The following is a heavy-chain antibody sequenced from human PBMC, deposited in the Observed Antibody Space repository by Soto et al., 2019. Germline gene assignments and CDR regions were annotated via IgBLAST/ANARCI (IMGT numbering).Heavy chain of an antibody. D-gene: IGHD3-16*01. CDR2: INDSGST. J-gene: IGHJ4*02. CDR1: GGSFRGYF. Sequence: SETLSLTCAVPGGSFRGYFWSWIRQSPDKGLEWIGEINDSGSTYYNPSFKSRLTISVDTSKSQISLTLTSVTAADSAVYYCQGGDFWGQGTRVTVSS. V-gene: IGHV4-34*01. CDR3: QGGDF.